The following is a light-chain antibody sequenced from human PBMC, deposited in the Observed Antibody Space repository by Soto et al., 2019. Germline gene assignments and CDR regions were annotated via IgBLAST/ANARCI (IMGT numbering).Light chain of an antibody. J-gene: IGLJ1*01. V-gene: IGLV1-40*01. CDR1: NSNIGAGYA. CDR3: QSYDSSLDYV. Sequence: QSVLTQPPSVSGAPGQRVTISCAGSNSNIGAGYAVHWYQQFPGTAPKLLIYDNINRPSGVPDRFSGSKSGISASLAITVLQAEDEADYYCQSYDSSLDYVFGTGTKLTVL. CDR2: DNI.